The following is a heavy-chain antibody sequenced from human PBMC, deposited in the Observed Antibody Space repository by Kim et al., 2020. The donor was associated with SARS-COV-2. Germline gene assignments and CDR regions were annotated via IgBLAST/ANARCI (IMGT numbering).Heavy chain of an antibody. Sequence: AESVNGRFTISRDNSKNTLYLQMNSRGAEDTAVYYCAKEGVDTAMPPDYWGQGTLVTVSS. V-gene: IGHV3-23*01. J-gene: IGHJ4*02. CDR3: AKEGVDTAMPPDY. D-gene: IGHD5-18*01.